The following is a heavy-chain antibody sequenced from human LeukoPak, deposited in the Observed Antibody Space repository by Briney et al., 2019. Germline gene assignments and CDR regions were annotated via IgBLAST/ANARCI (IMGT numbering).Heavy chain of an antibody. V-gene: IGHV3-21*01. CDR2: ISSSSSYI. CDR3: ARDEWAAAGPAEPDY. CDR1: GFTFSSYS. Sequence: GGSLRLSCAASGFTFSSYSMNWVRQAPGKGLEWVSSISSSSSYIYYADSVKGRFTTSRDNAKNSLYLQMNSLRAEDTAVYYCARDEWAAAGPAEPDYWGQGTLVTVSS. D-gene: IGHD6-13*01. J-gene: IGHJ4*02.